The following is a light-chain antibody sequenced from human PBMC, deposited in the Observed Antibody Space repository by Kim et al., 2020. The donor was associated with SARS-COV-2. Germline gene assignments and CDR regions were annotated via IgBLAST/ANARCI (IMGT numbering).Light chain of an antibody. J-gene: IGLJ1*01. V-gene: IGLV3-21*01. CDR2: CDR. CDR1: SMGSKS. CDR3: QVWDTETDDCV. Sequence: ARGHTPRITGGGYSMGSKSVLWYQQKPGQAPLLVIYCDRDRPSGSPERFSGSKAATTATLTISWVEAGDEADYYCQVWDTETDDCVFGTGTKVTVL.